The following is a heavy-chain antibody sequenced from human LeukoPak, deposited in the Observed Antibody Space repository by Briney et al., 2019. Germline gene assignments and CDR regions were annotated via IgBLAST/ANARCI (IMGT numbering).Heavy chain of an antibody. Sequence: ASVKVSCKASGYTFTSYGISWVRQAPGQRLEWMGWISAYNGNTNYAQKPQGRVTMTTDTSTSTAYMELRSLRSDDTAVCYCARDGCSGGSCYSRDWGQGTLVTVSS. CDR1: GYTFTSYG. J-gene: IGHJ4*02. CDR2: ISAYNGNT. CDR3: ARDGCSGGSCYSRD. V-gene: IGHV1-18*01. D-gene: IGHD2-15*01.